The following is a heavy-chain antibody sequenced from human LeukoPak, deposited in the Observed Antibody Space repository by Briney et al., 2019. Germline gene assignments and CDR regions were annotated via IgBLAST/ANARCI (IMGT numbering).Heavy chain of an antibody. V-gene: IGHV3-43D*04. CDR3: AKDRAARGRGNYFYMDV. Sequence: GGSLRLSCAPSGFTFDDYAMHCVPQAARKGREWVSHITWDGGITHYADSVEGRFTISRDNRENSLYLQMNSLRAEDTALYYCAKDRAARGRGNYFYMDVWGKGTTVTVSS. CDR2: ITWDGGIT. CDR1: GFTFDDYA. D-gene: IGHD2/OR15-2a*01. J-gene: IGHJ6*03.